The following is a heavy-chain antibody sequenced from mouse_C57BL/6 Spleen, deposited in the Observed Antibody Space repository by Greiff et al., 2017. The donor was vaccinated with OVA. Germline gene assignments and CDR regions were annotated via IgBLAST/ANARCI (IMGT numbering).Heavy chain of an antibody. CDR1: GYSFTGYY. CDR2: INPSTGGT. Sequence: VHVKQSGPELVKPGASVKISCKASGYSFTGYYMNWVKQSPEKSPEWIGEINPSTGGTTYNQKFKAKATLTVDKSSSTAYMQLKSLTSEDSAVYYCARYDYDGYWGQGTTLTVSS. CDR3: ARYDYDGY. D-gene: IGHD2-4*01. V-gene: IGHV1-42*01. J-gene: IGHJ2*01.